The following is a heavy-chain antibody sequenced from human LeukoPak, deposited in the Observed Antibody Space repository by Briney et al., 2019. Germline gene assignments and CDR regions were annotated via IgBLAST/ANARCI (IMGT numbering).Heavy chain of an antibody. D-gene: IGHD4/OR15-4a*01. Sequence: SVKVSCKASGGTFSSYAISWLRQAPGQGLEWMGRIIPIFGTANYAQKFQGRVTITTDESTGTAYMELSSLRSEDTAVYYCARSMVASYYFDYWGQGTLVTVSS. J-gene: IGHJ4*02. V-gene: IGHV1-69*05. CDR3: ARSMVASYYFDY. CDR2: IIPIFGTA. CDR1: GGTFSSYA.